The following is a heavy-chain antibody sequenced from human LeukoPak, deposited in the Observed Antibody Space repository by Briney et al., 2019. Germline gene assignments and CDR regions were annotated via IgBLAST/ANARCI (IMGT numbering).Heavy chain of an antibody. Sequence: SETLSLTCAVYAGSFSGYYWSWIRQPPGKGLEWIGEINHSGSTNYNPSLKSRVTISVDTSKNQFSLKLSSVTAADTAVYYCARLVLRYFDGARVRFDPWGQGTLDTVSS. V-gene: IGHV4-34*01. D-gene: IGHD3-9*01. CDR3: ARLVLRYFDGARVRFDP. J-gene: IGHJ5*02. CDR1: AGSFSGYY. CDR2: INHSGST.